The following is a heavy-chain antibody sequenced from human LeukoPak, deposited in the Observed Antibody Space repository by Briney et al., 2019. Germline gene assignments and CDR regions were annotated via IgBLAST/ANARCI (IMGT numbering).Heavy chain of an antibody. CDR3: AKARSSGWPVTYYFDY. Sequence: GGSLRLACSTSGFTFTNYGMNWIRQAPGKGLEWVSSIKKNGTVLYNADSVKGRFTISRDNSKNTLYLQMNSLRAEDTAVYYCAKARSSGWPVTYYFDYWGQGTLVTVSS. D-gene: IGHD6-19*01. CDR2: IKKNGTVL. J-gene: IGHJ4*02. CDR1: GFTFTNYG. V-gene: IGHV3-21*01.